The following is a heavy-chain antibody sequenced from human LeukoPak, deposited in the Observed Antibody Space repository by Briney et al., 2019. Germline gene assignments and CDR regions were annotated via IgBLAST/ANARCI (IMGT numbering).Heavy chain of an antibody. CDR1: GGSISSYY. CDR3: ARHPFPKYDFWSGYSTAYYFDY. V-gene: IGHV4-59*08. Sequence: SETLSLTCTVSGGSISSYYWSWIRQPPGKGLEWIGYIYYSGSTNYNPSLKSRVTISVDTSKNQFSLKLSSETAADTAVYYCARHPFPKYDFWSGYSTAYYFDYWGQGTLVTVSS. CDR2: IYYSGST. J-gene: IGHJ4*02. D-gene: IGHD3-3*01.